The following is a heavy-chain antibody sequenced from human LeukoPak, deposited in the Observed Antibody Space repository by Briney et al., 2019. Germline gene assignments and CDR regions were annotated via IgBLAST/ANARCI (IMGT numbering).Heavy chain of an antibody. D-gene: IGHD3-10*01. CDR3: ARAPYGSGSYYNDANWFDP. CDR1: GGSISSGSHY. Sequence: SQTLSLTCTVSGGSISSGSHYWSWIRQHPGKGLEWIVYIYYSGSTYYNPSLRSRVNITVDTSKNQFSLKLNSVTAADTAVYYCARAPYGSGSYYNDANWFDPWGQGTLVTVSS. V-gene: IGHV4-31*03. J-gene: IGHJ5*02. CDR2: IYYSGST.